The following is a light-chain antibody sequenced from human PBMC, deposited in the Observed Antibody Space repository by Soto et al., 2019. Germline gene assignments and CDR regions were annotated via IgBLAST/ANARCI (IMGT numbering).Light chain of an antibody. CDR1: QSVSGSY. J-gene: IGKJ1*01. CDR2: GAY. Sequence: SPFTXPLRLYERAPDSWRASQSVSGSYLTWYQQKTGKXPXXXIYGAYNRATGTTARFSGSGYGTDFTLTIRRQETEDCAVHYCQQYGTSGTVGQGTQV. V-gene: IGKV3-20*01. CDR3: QQYGTSGT.